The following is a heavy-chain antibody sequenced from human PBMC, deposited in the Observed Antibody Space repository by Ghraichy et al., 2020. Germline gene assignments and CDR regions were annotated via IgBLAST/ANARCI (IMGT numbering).Heavy chain of an antibody. J-gene: IGHJ6*02. Sequence: GGSLRLSCEASGFTFSSYNLNWVRQAPGKGPEWISYISSSSRFISYADSVKGRFTVSRDNAKSSLYLQMNSLRDEDTAVYYCARASAVVRYYYYDAMDVWRQGTTVTVSS. CDR3: ARASAVVRYYYYDAMDV. CDR2: ISSSSRFI. D-gene: IGHD4-23*01. V-gene: IGHV3-48*02. CDR1: GFTFSSYN.